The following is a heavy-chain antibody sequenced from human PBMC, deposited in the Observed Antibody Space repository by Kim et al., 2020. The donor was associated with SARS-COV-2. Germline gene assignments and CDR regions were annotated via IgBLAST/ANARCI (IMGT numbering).Heavy chain of an antibody. V-gene: IGHV1-69*13. Sequence: SVKVSCKASGGTFSSYAISWVRQAPGQGLEWMGGIIPIFGTANYAQKFQGRVTITADESTSTAYMELSSLRSEDTAVYYCARAFEYSSSSGNYYYYYMDVWGKGTTVTVSS. J-gene: IGHJ6*03. CDR1: GGTFSSYA. CDR2: IIPIFGTA. CDR3: ARAFEYSSSSGNYYYYYMDV. D-gene: IGHD6-6*01.